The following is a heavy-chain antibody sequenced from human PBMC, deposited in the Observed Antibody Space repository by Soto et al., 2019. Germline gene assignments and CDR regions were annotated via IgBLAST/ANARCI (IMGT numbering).Heavy chain of an antibody. Sequence: GQGLEWMGGIIPIFGTANYAQKFQGRVTITADESTSTAYMELSSLRSEDTAVYYCARDQANYYDSSGYYVGRSGFDPLRKGTLVTVSS. D-gene: IGHD3-22*01. CDR2: IIPIFGTA. CDR3: ARDQANYYDSSGYYVGRSGFDP. J-gene: IGHJ5*02. V-gene: IGHV1-69*01.